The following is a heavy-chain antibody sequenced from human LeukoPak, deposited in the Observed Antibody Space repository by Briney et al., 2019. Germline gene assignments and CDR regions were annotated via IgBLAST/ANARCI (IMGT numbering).Heavy chain of an antibody. Sequence: GASVKVSCKXSGGTFSSYTISWVRQAPGQGLEWMGRIIPILGIANYAQKFQGRVTITADKSTSTAYMELSSLRSEDTAVYYCARGPNVHPYYYMDVWGKGTTVTVSS. CDR2: IIPILGIA. V-gene: IGHV1-69*02. CDR3: ARGPNVHPYYYMDV. CDR1: GGTFSSYT. J-gene: IGHJ6*03.